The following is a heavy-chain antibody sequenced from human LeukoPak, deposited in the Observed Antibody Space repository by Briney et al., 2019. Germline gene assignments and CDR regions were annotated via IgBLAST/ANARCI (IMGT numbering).Heavy chain of an antibody. CDR3: ARELPRIGGQTDASDI. CDR2: CKNDGSST. V-gene: IGHV3-74*01. CDR1: GFTFSIYA. Sequence: GGSLRLSCSASGFTFSIYAMHWVRQAPGKGLVWVSRCKNDGSSTSYADFVKGRFTISRDNAKNTLYLQMSSLRPEDTAVYYCARELPRIGGQTDASDIWGQGTMVTVS. J-gene: IGHJ3*02. D-gene: IGHD3-16*01.